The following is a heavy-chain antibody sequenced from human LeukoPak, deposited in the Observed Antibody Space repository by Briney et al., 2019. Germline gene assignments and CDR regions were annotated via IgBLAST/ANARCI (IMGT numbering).Heavy chain of an antibody. CDR3: ASHHYYDSSGLDDYFDY. CDR1: GFTFSSYA. CDR2: ISGSGGST. D-gene: IGHD3-22*01. V-gene: IGHV3-23*01. J-gene: IGHJ4*02. Sequence: GGSLRLSCAASGFTFSSYAMSWVRQAPGKGLEWVSAISGSGGSTYYADSVKGRFTISRGNSKNTLYLQMNSLRAEDTAVYYCASHHYYDSSGLDDYFDYWGQGTLVTVSS.